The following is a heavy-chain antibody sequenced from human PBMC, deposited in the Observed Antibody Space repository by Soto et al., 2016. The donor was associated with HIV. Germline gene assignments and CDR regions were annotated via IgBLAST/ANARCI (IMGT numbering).Heavy chain of an antibody. D-gene: IGHD3-22*01. CDR2: VNPKTGGT. J-gene: IGHJ3*02. CDR1: GYTFTGYY. V-gene: IGHV1-2*02. CDR3: ARENVVVVADDAFVY. Sequence: QVQLVQSGAEVKKPGASVKVSCKASGYTFTGYYMHWVRQAPGQGLEWMGWVNPKTGGTNYAQKYQGRVTMTRDTSMRTVYMEMSRLRSDDTAVYYCARENVVVVADDAFVYLGPRDDWSSSLQ.